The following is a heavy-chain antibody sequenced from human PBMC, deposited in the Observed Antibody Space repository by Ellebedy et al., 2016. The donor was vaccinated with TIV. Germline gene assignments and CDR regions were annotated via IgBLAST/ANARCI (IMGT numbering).Heavy chain of an antibody. D-gene: IGHD3-22*01. Sequence: ASVKVSCKASGYTFTTYAMNWVRQAPGQGLEWMGWINTNTGNPTYAQGFTGRFVFSLDTSVSTAYLQISGLEAEDTAVYYCARPRFYVDSSGYWPFAFDVWGQGTTVTVSS. CDR2: INTNTGNP. CDR3: ARPRFYVDSSGYWPFAFDV. V-gene: IGHV7-4-1*02. CDR1: GYTFTTYA. J-gene: IGHJ3*01.